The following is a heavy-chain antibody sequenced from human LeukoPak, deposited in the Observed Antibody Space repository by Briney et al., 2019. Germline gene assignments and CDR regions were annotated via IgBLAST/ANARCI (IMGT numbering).Heavy chain of an antibody. CDR1: GGSISNYY. CDR3: ARVMTTVTTNWFDP. J-gene: IGHJ5*02. Sequence: SETLSLTCTVSGGSISNYYWSWIRQPPGKGLEWIGYIYYSGSTNYNPSLKSRVTISVDTSKNQFSLKLSSVTAADTAVYYCARVMTTVTTNWFDPWGQGTLVTVSS. CDR2: IYYSGST. D-gene: IGHD4-17*01. V-gene: IGHV4-59*01.